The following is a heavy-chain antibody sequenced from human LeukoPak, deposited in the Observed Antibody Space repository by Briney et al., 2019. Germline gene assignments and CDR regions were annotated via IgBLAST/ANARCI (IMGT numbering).Heavy chain of an antibody. Sequence: GGSLRLSCAASGFTFSSYAMSWVRQAPGKGLEWVSAISGSGGSTYYADSVKGRFTISRDNSKSTLYLQMNSLRAEDTAVYYCVLDHGDYGDMDVWGKGTTVTVSS. J-gene: IGHJ6*03. CDR2: ISGSGGST. V-gene: IGHV3-23*01. D-gene: IGHD4-17*01. CDR1: GFTFSSYA. CDR3: VLDHGDYGDMDV.